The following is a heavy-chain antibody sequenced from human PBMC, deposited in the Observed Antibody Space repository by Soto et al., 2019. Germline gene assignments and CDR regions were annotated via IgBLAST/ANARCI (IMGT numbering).Heavy chain of an antibody. CDR2: IKQDGSEK. J-gene: IGHJ4*01. CDR1: GFTFSNYW. Sequence: PGGSLRLSCAASGFTFSNYWMSWVRQAPGKGLEWVANIKQDGSEKYYVDSVKGRFTLSRDNAKNSLQLQMYSLRAEDTAIYFCARVAYGNGWIFDYWGRGTLVT. D-gene: IGHD6-19*01. V-gene: IGHV3-7*04. CDR3: ARVAYGNGWIFDY.